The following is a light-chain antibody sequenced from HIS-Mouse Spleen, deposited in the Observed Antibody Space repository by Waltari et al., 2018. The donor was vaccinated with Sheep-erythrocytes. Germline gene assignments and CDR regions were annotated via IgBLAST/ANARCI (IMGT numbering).Light chain of an antibody. CDR2: EVS. CDR1: SSDVGGYNY. V-gene: IGLV2-8*01. Sequence: QSALTQPPSASGSPGQSVTISCTGTSSDVGGYNYVSWYQQHPDTAPNLILYEVSKRPSGVPDRFSGSKSGNTASLTVSGLQAEDEADYYCSSYAGSNNWVFGGGTKLTVL. J-gene: IGLJ3*02. CDR3: SSYAGSNNWV.